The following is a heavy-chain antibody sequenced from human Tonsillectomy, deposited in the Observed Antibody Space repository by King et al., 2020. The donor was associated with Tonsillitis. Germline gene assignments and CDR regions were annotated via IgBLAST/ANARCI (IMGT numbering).Heavy chain of an antibody. J-gene: IGHJ3*02. V-gene: IGHV3-11*06. CDR2: ISSSGSVT. D-gene: IGHD3-22*01. CDR3: ARGKTFYYDTSAYFDAFDI. Sequence: GGWGGGGVEAGGSLRLSWAASGFTFSDYYMTWIRQAPGKGLEWVSYISSSGSVTNYADSVKGRFTISRDNAKNSLYLQRNSLRAEDTAVFYCARGKTFYYDTSAYFDAFDIWGQGTMVTVSS. CDR1: GFTFSDYY.